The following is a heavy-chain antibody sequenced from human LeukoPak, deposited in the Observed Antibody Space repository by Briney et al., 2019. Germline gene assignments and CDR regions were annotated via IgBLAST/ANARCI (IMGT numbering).Heavy chain of an antibody. J-gene: IGHJ5*02. CDR2: IYTSGST. Sequence: PSETLSLTCTVSGGSISSGSYYWSWIRQPAGKGLEWIGRIYTSGSTNYNPSLKSRVTISVDTSKNQFSLKLSSVTAADTAVYYCARGLYDSSGYYQYNWFDPWGQGTLVTVSS. D-gene: IGHD3-22*01. CDR1: GGSISSGSYY. V-gene: IGHV4-61*02. CDR3: ARGLYDSSGYYQYNWFDP.